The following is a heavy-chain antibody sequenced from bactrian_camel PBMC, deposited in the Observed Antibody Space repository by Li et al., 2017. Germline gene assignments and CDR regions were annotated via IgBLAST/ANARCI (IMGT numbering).Heavy chain of an antibody. CDR2: TYIRGGRT. CDR3: AADRSHAYCRGTYCCDMSY. J-gene: IGHJ4*01. Sequence: QLVESGGGSVQAGGSLRLSCAASRSGADCLAWFRQAPGKEREAVSGTYIRGGRTLYAAPVKGRFAISQDDAKNTVYLQMNSLKPEDTGMYYCAADRSHAYCRGTYCCDMSYWGQGTQVTVS. CDR1: RSGADC. D-gene: IGHD2*01. V-gene: IGHV3S25*01.